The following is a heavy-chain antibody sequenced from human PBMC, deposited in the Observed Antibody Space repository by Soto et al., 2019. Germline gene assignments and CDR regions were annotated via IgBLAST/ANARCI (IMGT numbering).Heavy chain of an antibody. V-gene: IGHV3-23*01. CDR2: ISGGGINT. J-gene: IGHJ4*02. CDR3: AKDSYKYRSSRRRRSFVY. D-gene: IGHD3-10*01. CDR1: GFPFSSYV. Sequence: GGSLRLSCAASGFPFSSYVMRWVRQAPGKGLEWVSGISGGGINTFYADSVKGRFTISRGNSKNTLLLQMNSLGAEDTAVYYCAKDSYKYRSSRRRRSFVYWGQGIVVTVSS.